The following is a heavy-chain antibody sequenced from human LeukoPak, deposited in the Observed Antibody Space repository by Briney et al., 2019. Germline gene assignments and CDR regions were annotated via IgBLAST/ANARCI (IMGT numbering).Heavy chain of an antibody. CDR3: ARLDSSGYQTLDY. V-gene: IGHV4-61*08. D-gene: IGHD3-22*01. Sequence: SETLSLTCTVSGGSISSGGYYWSWIRQHPGKGLEWIGYIYYSGSTNYNPSLKSRVTISVDTSKNQFSLKLTSVTAADTAVYYCARLDSSGYQTLDYWGQGTLATVSS. J-gene: IGHJ4*02. CDR1: GGSISSGGYY. CDR2: IYYSGST.